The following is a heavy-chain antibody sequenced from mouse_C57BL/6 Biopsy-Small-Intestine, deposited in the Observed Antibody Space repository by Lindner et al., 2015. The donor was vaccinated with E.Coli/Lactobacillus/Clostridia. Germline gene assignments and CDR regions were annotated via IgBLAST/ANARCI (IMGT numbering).Heavy chain of an antibody. CDR2: IYPGSGGT. J-gene: IGHJ3*01. CDR3: ASFYYGNYGAY. Sequence: VQLQESGAELVRPGSSVKLSCKASGYTFTRYWITWVKQRPGQGLEWIGDIYPGSGGTNYNEKFKRKATMTVDTSSSTAYMQVSSLTSEDSAVYYCASFYYGNYGAYWGQGTLVTVSA. CDR1: GYTFTRYW. D-gene: IGHD2-1*01. V-gene: IGHV1-55*01.